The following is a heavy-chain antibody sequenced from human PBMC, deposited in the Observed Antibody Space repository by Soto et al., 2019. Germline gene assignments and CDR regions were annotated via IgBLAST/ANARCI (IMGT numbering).Heavy chain of an antibody. D-gene: IGHD3-22*01. CDR3: AIRSSYYDSSGYFDY. J-gene: IGHJ4*02. CDR1: GFTGRAHW. Sequence: GGPLRRFYASSGFTGRAHWIHGPLKAPAKDLVWVSRINSDGSSTSYADSVRGRFTISRDNAKNTLYLQMNSLRAEDTAVYYCAIRSSYYDSSGYFDYWGQGTLVTVPS. V-gene: IGHV3-74*01. CDR2: INSDGSST.